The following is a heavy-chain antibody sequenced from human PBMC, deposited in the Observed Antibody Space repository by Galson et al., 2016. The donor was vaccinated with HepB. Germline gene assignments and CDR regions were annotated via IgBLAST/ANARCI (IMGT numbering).Heavy chain of an antibody. Sequence: SETLSLTCTVSGGSISTNNHYWVWVRQPPGKGLEWVGTIFYTGTTYYSPSLKRRVNVSVDTSRNQFSLKLTSVTAADTAVYFCARLMAIGAFDSRGQGILVTVSS. V-gene: IGHV4-39*01. CDR1: GGSISTNNHY. D-gene: IGHD5-24*01. J-gene: IGHJ4*02. CDR2: IFYTGTT. CDR3: ARLMAIGAFDS.